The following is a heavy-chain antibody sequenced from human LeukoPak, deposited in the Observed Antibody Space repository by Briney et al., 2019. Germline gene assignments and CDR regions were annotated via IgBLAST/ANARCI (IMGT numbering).Heavy chain of an antibody. CDR1: GFTVSSNY. J-gene: IGHJ4*02. V-gene: IGHV3-53*01. D-gene: IGHD5-24*01. CDR3: ARVVFRWLQYYFDY. Sequence: PGGSLRLSCAAPGFTVSSNYMSWVRQAPGKGLEWVSVIYSGGSTYYGDSVKGRFTISRDNSKNTLYLQMNSLRAEDTAVYYCARVVFRWLQYYFDYWGQGTLVTVSS. CDR2: IYSGGST.